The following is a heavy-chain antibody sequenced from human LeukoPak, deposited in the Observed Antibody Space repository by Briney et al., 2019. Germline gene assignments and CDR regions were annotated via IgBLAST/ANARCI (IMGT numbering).Heavy chain of an antibody. V-gene: IGHV4-31*03. CDR3: ARGRRVLYYYYYMDV. CDR2: IYYSGST. D-gene: IGHD2-8*01. J-gene: IGHJ6*03. Sequence: SETLSLTCTVSGGSISSGGYYWSWIRQHPGKGLEWIGYIYYSGSTYYNPSLKSRVTISVDTSKNQFSPKLSSVTAADTAVYYCARGRRVLYYYYYMDVWGKGTTVTVSS. CDR1: GGSISSGGYY.